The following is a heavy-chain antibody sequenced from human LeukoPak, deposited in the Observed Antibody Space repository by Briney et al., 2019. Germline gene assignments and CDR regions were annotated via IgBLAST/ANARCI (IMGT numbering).Heavy chain of an antibody. J-gene: IGHJ4*02. Sequence: GASVKVSCKASGYTFTSYGISWVRQAPGQGLEWMGWISGYNANTNYAQKLQGRVTMTTDTSTNTAYMELRSLRSDDTAVYYCARDLNMVGGGHQIFDYWGQGTLVTVSS. CDR3: ARDLNMVGGGHQIFDY. D-gene: IGHD3-10*01. CDR1: GYTFTSYG. V-gene: IGHV1-18*01. CDR2: ISGYNANT.